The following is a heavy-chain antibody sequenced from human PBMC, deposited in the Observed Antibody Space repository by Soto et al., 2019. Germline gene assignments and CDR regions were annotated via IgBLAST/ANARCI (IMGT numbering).Heavy chain of an antibody. J-gene: IGHJ5*02. CDR3: ARDNRGGYLIPQGFDP. V-gene: IGHV3-48*03. D-gene: IGHD3-22*01. CDR1: GFTFSGYE. Sequence: PGGSLRLSCAASGFTFSGYEMNWVRQAPGKGLEWVSYISGSGSTIYYADSVKGRFTISRDNAKDSLYLQMNSLRAEDTAVYYCARDNRGGYLIPQGFDPWGQGTLVTVSS. CDR2: ISGSGSTI.